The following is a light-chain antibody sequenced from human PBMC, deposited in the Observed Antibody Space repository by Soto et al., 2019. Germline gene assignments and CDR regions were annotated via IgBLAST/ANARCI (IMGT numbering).Light chain of an antibody. V-gene: IGKV1-39*01. CDR3: QQYDNLPLT. CDR2: GAN. CDR1: QSISRY. J-gene: IGKJ4*01. Sequence: DIQLTQSPSSLSASVGDRITITCRSSQSISRYLNWYQQRPGTAPKVLIFGANSLQSGVPSRFSGSGSGTEFTLTISSLQPEDIATYYCQQYDNLPLTFGGGTKVDIK.